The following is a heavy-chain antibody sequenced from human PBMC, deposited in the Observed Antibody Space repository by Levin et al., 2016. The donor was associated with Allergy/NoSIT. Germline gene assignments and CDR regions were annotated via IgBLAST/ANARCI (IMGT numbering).Heavy chain of an antibody. V-gene: IGHV3-21*01. J-gene: IGHJ3*02. Sequence: WIRQPPGKGLEWVSSISSSSSYIYYADSVKGRFTISRDNAKNSLYLQMNSLRAEDTAVYYCARSYCSSTSCYWMIGAFDIWGQGTMVTVSS. CDR3: ARSYCSSTSCYWMIGAFDI. D-gene: IGHD2-2*01. CDR2: ISSSSSYI.